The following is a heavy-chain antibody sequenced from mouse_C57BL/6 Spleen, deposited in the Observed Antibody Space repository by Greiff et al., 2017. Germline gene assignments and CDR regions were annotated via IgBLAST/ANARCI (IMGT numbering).Heavy chain of an antibody. J-gene: IGHJ2*01. D-gene: IGHD3-3*01. Sequence: EVKLMESGEGLVKPGGSLKLSCAASGFTFSSYAMSWVRQTPEKRLEWVAYISSGGDYIYYADTVKGRFTISRDNARNTLYLQMSSLKSEDTAMYYCTRVGSSSCFDYWGQGTTLTVSS. CDR2: ISSGGDYI. CDR3: TRVGSSSCFDY. V-gene: IGHV5-9-1*02. CDR1: GFTFSSYA.